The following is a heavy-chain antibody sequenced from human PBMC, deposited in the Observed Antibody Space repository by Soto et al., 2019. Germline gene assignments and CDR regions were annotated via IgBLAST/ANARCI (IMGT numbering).Heavy chain of an antibody. CDR1: GFTFSSYG. Sequence: GGSLRLSCAASGFTFSSYGMHWVRQAPGKGLEWVTVISCDGSDKYYADSVKGRFTISRDNSRNTLYLQMNSLRAEDTAVDYCGKELGGSSYYFDYWGQGTLVTVSS. J-gene: IGHJ4*02. D-gene: IGHD3-16*01. CDR2: ISCDGSDK. CDR3: GKELGGSSYYFDY. V-gene: IGHV3-30*18.